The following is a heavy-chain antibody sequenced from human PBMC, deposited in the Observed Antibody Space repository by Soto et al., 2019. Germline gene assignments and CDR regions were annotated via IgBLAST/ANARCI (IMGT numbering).Heavy chain of an antibody. CDR2: ISGSGDST. CDR1: GFTFSSYA. CDR3: AKKVVGYSGYHDY. Sequence: PGGSLRLSCAASGFTFSSYAMSWVRLAPGKGLEWVSAISGSGDSTYYADSVKGRFTISRDNSKNTLYLQMNSLRAEDTAVYYCAKKVVGYSGYHDYWGQGTLVTVSS. D-gene: IGHD5-12*01. V-gene: IGHV3-23*01. J-gene: IGHJ4*02.